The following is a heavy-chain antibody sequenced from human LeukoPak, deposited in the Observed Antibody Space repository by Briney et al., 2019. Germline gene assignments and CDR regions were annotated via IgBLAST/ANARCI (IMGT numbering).Heavy chain of an antibody. CDR1: GVSISSNLW. CDR3: ARDEYTYGGRTHPYFFDY. CDR2: IHHSGSI. J-gene: IGHJ4*02. Sequence: SGTLSLTCAVSGVSISSNLWWTWVRQPPGKGLEWIAEIHHSGSINYNPSLKSRITMSVDTSKNQFSLRLSSVTAADTAVYYCARDEYTYGGRTHPYFFDYWGQGTLVTVSS. D-gene: IGHD5-18*01. V-gene: IGHV4-4*02.